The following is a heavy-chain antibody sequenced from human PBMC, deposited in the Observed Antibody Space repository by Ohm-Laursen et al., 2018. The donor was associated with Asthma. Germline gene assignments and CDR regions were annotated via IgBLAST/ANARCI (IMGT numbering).Heavy chain of an antibody. CDR3: ARSPGTMYGPGKYYFDY. D-gene: IGHD1-1*01. J-gene: IGHJ4*02. Sequence: SLRLSCAASGFTFSSYGMHWVRQAPGKGLEWVAVISYDGSNKYYADSVKGRFTISRDNSKNIVYLQMNSLTAEDTAVYFCARSPGTMYGPGKYYFDYWGQGTLVTVSS. CDR1: GFTFSSYG. V-gene: IGHV3-30*03. CDR2: ISYDGSNK.